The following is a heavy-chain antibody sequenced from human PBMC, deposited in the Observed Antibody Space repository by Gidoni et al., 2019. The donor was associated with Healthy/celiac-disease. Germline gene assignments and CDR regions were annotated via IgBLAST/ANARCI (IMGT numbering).Heavy chain of an antibody. Sequence: EVQLLESGGGLVQPGGSLRLSCAASGFTFSSYAMSWVRQAPGKGLEWVSAISGSGGSTYYADSVKGRFTISRDNTKNTLYLQMNSRRAEDTAVYYCAKEGRRTGGVCYTVCPGFYFDYWGQGTLVTVSS. V-gene: IGHV3-23*01. J-gene: IGHJ4*02. D-gene: IGHD2-8*02. CDR3: AKEGRRTGGVCYTVCPGFYFDY. CDR1: GFTFSSYA. CDR2: ISGSGGST.